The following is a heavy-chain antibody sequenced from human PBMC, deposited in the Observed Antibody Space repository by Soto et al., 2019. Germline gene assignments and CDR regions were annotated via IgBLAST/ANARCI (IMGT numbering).Heavy chain of an antibody. CDR2: IKSKTDGGTT. J-gene: IGHJ4*02. D-gene: IGHD2-8*01. CDR3: TTDLFYCPNGVCYPFDY. CDR1: GFTFSNAW. V-gene: IGHV3-15*01. Sequence: EVQLVESGGGLVKPRGSLRLSCAASGFTFSNAWMSWVRQAPGKGLEWVGRIKSKTDGGTTDYAAPVKGRFTISRDDSQNTLYLQMNSLKTEDTAVYYCTTDLFYCPNGVCYPFDYWGQGTLVTVSS.